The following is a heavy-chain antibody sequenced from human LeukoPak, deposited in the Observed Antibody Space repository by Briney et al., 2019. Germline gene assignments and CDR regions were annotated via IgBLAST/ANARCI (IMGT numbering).Heavy chain of an antibody. CDR2: IYSDAST. Sequence: GGSLRLSCAASGFTVSSNYMSWVRQAPGKGLEWVSVIYSDASTYYADSVKGRFTISRDNSKKTLYLQMNSLRAEDTAVYYCARGIYYYDSNDYHPFDYWGQGTLVTVSS. V-gene: IGHV3-66*02. J-gene: IGHJ4*02. D-gene: IGHD3-22*01. CDR1: GFTVSSNY. CDR3: ARGIYYYDSNDYHPFDY.